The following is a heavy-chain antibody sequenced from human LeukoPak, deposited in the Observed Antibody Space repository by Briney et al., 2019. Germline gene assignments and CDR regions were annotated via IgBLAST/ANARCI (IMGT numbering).Heavy chain of an antibody. CDR1: GGSISSGSYY. Sequence: PSETLSLTCTVSGGSISSGSYYWSWIRQPAGKGLEWIGRIYTSGSTNYNPSLKSRVTMSVDTSKNQFSLKLSSVTAVDTAVYYCARDIVVVPAAIRGGAYYYYMDVWGKGTTVTVSS. D-gene: IGHD2-2*02. CDR3: ARDIVVVPAAIRGGAYYYYMDV. CDR2: IYTSGST. V-gene: IGHV4-61*02. J-gene: IGHJ6*03.